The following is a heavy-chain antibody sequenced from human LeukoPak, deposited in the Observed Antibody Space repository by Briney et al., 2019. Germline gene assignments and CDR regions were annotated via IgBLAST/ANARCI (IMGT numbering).Heavy chain of an antibody. J-gene: IGHJ6*03. D-gene: IGHD1-26*01. Sequence: PGGSLRLSCAASGFTFSSYSMNWVRQAPGKGLEWVSYISSSSSTIYYADSVKGRFTISRDNAKNSLYLQMNSLRAEDTAVYYCARDRGLVVGAIYYYYMDVWGKGTTVIVSS. CDR1: GFTFSSYS. CDR3: ARDRGLVVGAIYYYYMDV. CDR2: ISSSSSTI. V-gene: IGHV3-48*01.